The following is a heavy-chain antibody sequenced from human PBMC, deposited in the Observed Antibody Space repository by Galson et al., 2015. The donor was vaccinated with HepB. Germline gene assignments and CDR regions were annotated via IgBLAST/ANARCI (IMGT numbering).Heavy chain of an antibody. CDR1: GFTFSSYA. D-gene: IGHD3-3*01. J-gene: IGHJ4*02. CDR3: AKDQVTIFGVVVPGEDPYGY. Sequence: SLRLSCAASGFTFSSYAMSWVRQAPGKGLEWVSAISGSGGSTYYADSVKGRFTISRDNSKNTLYLQMNSLRAEDTAVYYCAKDQVTIFGVVVPGEDPYGYWGQGTLVTVSS. V-gene: IGHV3-23*01. CDR2: ISGSGGST.